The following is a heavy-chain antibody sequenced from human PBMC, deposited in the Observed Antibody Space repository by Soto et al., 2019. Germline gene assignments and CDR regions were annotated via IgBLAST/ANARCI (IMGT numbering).Heavy chain of an antibody. V-gene: IGHV4-61*01. CDR3: TRDVDFGEEDV. CDR2: IYFSGST. D-gene: IGHD4-17*01. CDR1: GGSVSGGSY. Sequence: QVQLQESGPGRVKPSETLSLTCTVSGGSVSGGSYWNWIRQPPGKGLEWIGYIYFSGSTNYNPSLHSRVTLSIGTSKSQFSLKLSPVTAADTAVYFCTRDVDFGEEDVWGQGTTVTVSS. J-gene: IGHJ6*02.